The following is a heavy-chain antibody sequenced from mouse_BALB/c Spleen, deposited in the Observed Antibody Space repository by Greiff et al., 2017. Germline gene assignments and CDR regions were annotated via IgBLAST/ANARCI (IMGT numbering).Heavy chain of an antibody. CDR2: ISSGSSTI. V-gene: IGHV5-17*02. Sequence: EVQGVESGGGLVQPGGSRKLSCAASGFTFSSFGMHWVRQAPEKGLEWVAYISSGSSTIYYADTVKGRFTISRDNPKNTLFLQMTSLRSEDTAMYYCARESYYGNYEDYAMDYWGQGTSVTVSS. D-gene: IGHD2-10*01. J-gene: IGHJ4*01. CDR1: GFTFSSFG. CDR3: ARESYYGNYEDYAMDY.